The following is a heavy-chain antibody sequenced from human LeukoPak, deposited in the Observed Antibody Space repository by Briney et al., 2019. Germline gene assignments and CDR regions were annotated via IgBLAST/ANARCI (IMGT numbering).Heavy chain of an antibody. V-gene: IGHV4-61*02. D-gene: IGHD3-10*01. CDR1: GGSISSGTYY. J-gene: IGHJ4*02. CDR2: IYTSGST. CDR3: ARDSPYYYGSGISY. Sequence: PSETLSLTCTVSGGSISSGTYYWSWIRQPAGKGLEWIGRIYTSGSTNYNPSLKSRVTISVDTSKNQFSLKLSSVTAADTAVYYCARDSPYYYGSGISYWGQGTLVTVSS.